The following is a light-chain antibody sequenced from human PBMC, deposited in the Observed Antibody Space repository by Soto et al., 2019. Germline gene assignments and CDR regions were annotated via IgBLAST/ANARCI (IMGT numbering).Light chain of an antibody. Sequence: QSVLTQPASVSGSPGQSITISCTGTSSDVGGYNYVSWYQQHPGKAPKLMIYEVSNRPSGVSNRFSGSKSGNTASLTISGLQAEDEADYYCSSYTSSSGHVVFGGGTKVTVL. CDR1: SSDVGGYNY. V-gene: IGLV2-14*01. J-gene: IGLJ2*01. CDR3: SSYTSSSGHVV. CDR2: EVS.